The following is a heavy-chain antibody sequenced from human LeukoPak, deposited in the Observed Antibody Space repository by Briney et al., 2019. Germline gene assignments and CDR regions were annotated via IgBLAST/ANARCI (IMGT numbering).Heavy chain of an antibody. CDR3: ARDRGGYGDYSY. Sequence: ASVKPCCKTSGYTFTNYAITWLPQAPGQGLEWMGWVTPHNGNTNYAQKFLHRVTMTTNTSTTTVYMQLRSLTSDDAAMYYCARDRGGYGDYSYWGQGTLVTVSS. J-gene: IGHJ4*02. CDR2: VTPHNGNT. D-gene: IGHD4-17*01. CDR1: GYTFTNYA. V-gene: IGHV1-18*04.